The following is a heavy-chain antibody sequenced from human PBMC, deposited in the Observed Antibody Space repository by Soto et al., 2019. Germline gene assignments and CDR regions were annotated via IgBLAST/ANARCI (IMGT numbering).Heavy chain of an antibody. CDR3: ARSDQLLYRDYYYGMDV. CDR1: GGSISSSSYY. D-gene: IGHD2-2*02. V-gene: IGHV4-39*01. CDR2: IYYSGST. Sequence: SETLSLTCTVSGGSISSSSYYWGWIRQPPGKGLEWIGSIYYSGSTYYNPSLKSRVTISVDTSKNQFSLKLNSVTPEDTAVYYCARSDQLLYRDYYYGMDVWGQGTTVTVSS. J-gene: IGHJ6*02.